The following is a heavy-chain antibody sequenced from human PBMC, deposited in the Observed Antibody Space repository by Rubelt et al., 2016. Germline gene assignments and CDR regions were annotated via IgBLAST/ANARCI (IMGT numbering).Heavy chain of an antibody. CDR1: GFSVSSYY. Sequence: GFSVSSYYMNWVRQAPGEGLEWVSLIHSGGNTYYADSVKGRFTISRDNSKNTLFLQMNSLRPEDTAVYYCARDLLGYCSGGSCYFGNYWGQGTLVTVSS. V-gene: IGHV3-66*01. J-gene: IGHJ4*02. CDR3: ARDLLGYCSGGSCYFGNY. D-gene: IGHD2-15*01. CDR2: IHSGGNT.